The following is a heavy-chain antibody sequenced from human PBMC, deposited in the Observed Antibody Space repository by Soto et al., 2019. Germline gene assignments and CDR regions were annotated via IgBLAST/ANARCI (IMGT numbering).Heavy chain of an antibody. Sequence: QVQLVESGGGVVQPGRSLRLSCAASGFTFSSYGMHWVRQAPGKGLEWVAVISYDGSNKYYADSVKGRFTISRDNSKNTLYLQMNSLRAEDTAVYYCAKGNSGSYYSAFDIWGQGTMVTVSS. J-gene: IGHJ3*02. CDR3: AKGNSGSYYSAFDI. CDR2: ISYDGSNK. CDR1: GFTFSSYG. D-gene: IGHD1-26*01. V-gene: IGHV3-30*18.